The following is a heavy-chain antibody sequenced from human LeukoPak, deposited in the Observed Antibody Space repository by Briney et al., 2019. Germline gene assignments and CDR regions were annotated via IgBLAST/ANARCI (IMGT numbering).Heavy chain of an antibody. J-gene: IGHJ6*03. CDR3: ARDSGSYYYYYMDV. V-gene: IGHV1-69*05. CDR1: GGTFSSYA. Sequence: ASVTVSCRASGGTFSSYAISWVRQAPGQGLEWMGGIIPIFGTANCAQKFQGRVTITTDESTSTAYMELSSLRSEDTAVYYCARDSGSYYYYYMDVWGKGTTVTVSS. D-gene: IGHD1-26*01. CDR2: IIPIFGTA.